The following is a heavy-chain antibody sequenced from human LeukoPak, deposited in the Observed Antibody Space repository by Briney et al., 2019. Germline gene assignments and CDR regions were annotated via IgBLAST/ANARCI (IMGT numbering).Heavy chain of an antibody. CDR3: ARSDYYDSSGYYDAPNWFDP. CDR1: GFTFSSYS. V-gene: IGHV3-21*01. D-gene: IGHD3-22*01. CDR2: ISSSSSYI. Sequence: GGSLRLSCAASGFTFSSYSMNWVRQAPGKGREWGSSISSSSSYIYYADSVKGRFTISRDTAKNSLYLQMNSLRAEDTAVYYCARSDYYDSSGYYDAPNWFDPWGQGTLVTVSS. J-gene: IGHJ5*02.